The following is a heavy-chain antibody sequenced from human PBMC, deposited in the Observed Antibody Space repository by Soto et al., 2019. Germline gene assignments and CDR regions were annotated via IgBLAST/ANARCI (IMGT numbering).Heavy chain of an antibody. V-gene: IGHV1-46*01. D-gene: IGHD4-17*01. CDR1: GYTFTSYY. J-gene: IGHJ5*02. Sequence: QVQLVQSGAEVKKPGASVKVSCKASGYTFTSYYMHWVRQAPGQGLEWMGIINPSGGSTSYAQKFQGRVTMTRDTSTSTVYMELSSLRSEDTAVYYCARDLTVPKPPYNWFDPWGQGTLVTVSS. CDR3: ARDLTVPKPPYNWFDP. CDR2: INPSGGST.